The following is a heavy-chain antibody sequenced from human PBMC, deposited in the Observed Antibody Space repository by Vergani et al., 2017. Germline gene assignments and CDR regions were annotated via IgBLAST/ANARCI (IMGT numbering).Heavy chain of an antibody. D-gene: IGHD5-12*01. Sequence: QVQLQESGPGLVKPSETLSLTCTVSGYSISSGYYWGWIRQPPGKGLEWIGIIYHSGSTYYNPSLKSRVTISVDTSKNQFSLKLSSVTAADTAVYYCASAVGLNWFDPWGQGTLVTVSS. J-gene: IGHJ5*02. V-gene: IGHV4-38-2*02. CDR3: ASAVGLNWFDP. CDR2: IYHSGST. CDR1: GYSISSGYY.